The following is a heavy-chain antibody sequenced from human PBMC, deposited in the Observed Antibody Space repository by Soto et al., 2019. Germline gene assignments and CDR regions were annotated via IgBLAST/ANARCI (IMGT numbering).Heavy chain of an antibody. D-gene: IGHD3-9*01. CDR1: GGSISSSSYF. CDR3: SRDDSDWFFN. J-gene: IGHJ4*02. CDR2: IYYSGST. V-gene: IGHV4-39*01. Sequence: PPQTLSLTCSVSGGSISSSSYFWGWIRQPPGKGLEWIGSIYYSGSTYYNPSLKSRVTVSVDTSKNQFSLKLSSVTAADTAVYYCSRDDSDWFFNWGRGTLVTVSS.